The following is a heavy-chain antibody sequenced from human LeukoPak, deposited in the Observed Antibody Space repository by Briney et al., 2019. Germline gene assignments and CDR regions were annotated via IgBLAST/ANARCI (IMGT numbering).Heavy chain of an antibody. CDR2: INHSGST. J-gene: IGHJ4*02. CDR1: GGSFSDYY. V-gene: IGHV4-34*01. CDR3: ARGSQSLGYCSGGSCRAKIFDY. D-gene: IGHD2-15*01. Sequence: SETLSLTCAVYGGSFSDYYWSWVRQPPGKGLEWVGEINHSGSTNYNPSHKSRVTISVDTSKSQFSLKLISVTAADTAVYYWARGSQSLGYCSGGSCRAKIFDYWGQGTLVTVS.